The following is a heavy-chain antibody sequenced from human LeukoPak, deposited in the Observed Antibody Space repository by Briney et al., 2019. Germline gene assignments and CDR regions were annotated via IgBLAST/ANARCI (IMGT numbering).Heavy chain of an antibody. CDR3: ARGNYDYVWGNYRGGGDGAKFDY. Sequence: GASVKVSCKASGYTFTSYDINWVRQATGQGLEWMGWMNPNSGNTGYAQKFQGRVTMTRNTSISTAYMELSSLRSEDTAVYYCARGNYDYVWGNYRGGGDGAKFDYWGQGTLVTVSS. CDR2: MNPNSGNT. CDR1: GYTFTSYD. D-gene: IGHD3-16*02. V-gene: IGHV1-8*01. J-gene: IGHJ4*02.